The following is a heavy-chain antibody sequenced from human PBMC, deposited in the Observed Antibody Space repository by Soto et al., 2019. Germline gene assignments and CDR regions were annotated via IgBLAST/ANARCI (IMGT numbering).Heavy chain of an antibody. CDR1: GYTFISYY. D-gene: IGHD3-9*01. J-gene: IGHJ6*02. CDR3: ARGRLDYHGMDV. CDR2: MNPNSGNT. V-gene: IGHV1-8*02. Sequence: ASVKVSCKASGYTFISYYMHWVRQAPGQGLEWMGWMNPNSGNTGYAQKFQGRVTMTRNTSISTAYMELSSMRSEDAAVYYCARGRLDYHGMDVWGQGTTVTVSS.